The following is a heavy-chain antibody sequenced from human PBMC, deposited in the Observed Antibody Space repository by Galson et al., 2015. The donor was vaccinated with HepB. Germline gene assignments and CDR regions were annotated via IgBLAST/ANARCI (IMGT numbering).Heavy chain of an antibody. D-gene: IGHD3-3*01. Sequence: SVKVSCKASGYTFTNYAMHWVRQAPGQRLEWMGWINAGNGNTKYSQKFQARVTITRDTSATTAYMELSSLRSEDTAVYYCARGSHYDFWSGSKTTLFDYWGQGTLVTVSS. J-gene: IGHJ4*02. CDR3: ARGSHYDFWSGSKTTLFDY. CDR1: GYTFTNYA. CDR2: INAGNGNT. V-gene: IGHV1-3*01.